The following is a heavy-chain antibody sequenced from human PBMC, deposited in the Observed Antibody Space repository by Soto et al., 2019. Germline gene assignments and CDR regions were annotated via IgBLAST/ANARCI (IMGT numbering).Heavy chain of an antibody. Sequence: PGGSQRLSCAASGFTFSDYYMSWIRQAPGKGLEWVSYISSSGSTIYYADSVKGRFTISRDNAKNSLYLQMNSLRAEDTAVYYCARNKGYSSSWTLGYWGQGTLVTVSS. V-gene: IGHV3-11*01. CDR3: ARNKGYSSSWTLGY. D-gene: IGHD6-13*01. CDR2: ISSSGSTI. CDR1: GFTFSDYY. J-gene: IGHJ4*02.